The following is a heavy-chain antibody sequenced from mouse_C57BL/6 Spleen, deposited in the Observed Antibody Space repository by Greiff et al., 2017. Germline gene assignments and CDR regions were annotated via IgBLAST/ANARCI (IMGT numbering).Heavy chain of an antibody. D-gene: IGHD1-1*01. V-gene: IGHV5-17*01. CDR2: ISSGSSTI. CDR3: ARPTYGSSPWFAY. Sequence: EVHLVESGGGLVKPGGSLKLSCAASGFTFSDYGMHWVRQAPEKGLEWVAYISSGSSTIYYADTVKGRFTISRDNAKNTLFLQMTSLRSEDTAMYYCARPTYGSSPWFAYWGQGTLVTVSA. CDR1: GFTFSDYG. J-gene: IGHJ3*01.